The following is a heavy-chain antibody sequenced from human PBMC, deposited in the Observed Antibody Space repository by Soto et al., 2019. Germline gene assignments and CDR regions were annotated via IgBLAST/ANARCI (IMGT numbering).Heavy chain of an antibody. CDR2: ISYDGSNK. D-gene: IGHD6-19*01. CDR1: GFTFSSYG. V-gene: IGHV3-30*18. Sequence: GGSLRLSCAASGFTFSSYGMHWVRQAPGKGLEWVAVISYDGSNKYYADSVEGRFTISRDNSKNTLYLQMNSLRAEDTAVYYCAKDIPNHGSGWGYYYYYGMDVWGQGTTVTVSS. J-gene: IGHJ6*02. CDR3: AKDIPNHGSGWGYYYYYGMDV.